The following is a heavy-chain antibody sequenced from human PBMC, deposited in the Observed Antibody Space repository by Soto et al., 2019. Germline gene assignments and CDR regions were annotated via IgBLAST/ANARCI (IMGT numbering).Heavy chain of an antibody. CDR3: ARINWGYRGFDY. CDR1: GGSISGGGYY. J-gene: IGHJ4*02. V-gene: IGHV4-31*03. D-gene: IGHD7-27*01. Sequence: QVQLQESGPGLVKPSQTLSLTCTVSGGSISGGGYYWSWIRQHPGKALEWIGFIFYSGSTYYSPYLKGRVTISVDTSKSQFSLKLSSVTAADTAVYFCARINWGYRGFDYWGQGTLVTVSS. CDR2: IFYSGST.